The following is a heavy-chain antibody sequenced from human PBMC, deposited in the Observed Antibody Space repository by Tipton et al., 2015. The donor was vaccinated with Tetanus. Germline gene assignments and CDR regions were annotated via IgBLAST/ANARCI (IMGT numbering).Heavy chain of an antibody. J-gene: IGHJ5*02. CDR1: GGSITSGTPY. D-gene: IGHD6-25*01. CDR3: VKTADNWFDP. V-gene: IGHV4-39*01. CDR2: IYPYSGST. Sequence: PGLVKPSETLSLTCSVTGGSITSGTPYWGWVRQPPGKGLEWIGSIYPYSGSTDYNPSLRSRVSISTDTSKNQFSLKLTSVTAADTAVYYCVKTADNWFDPWGRGTLVTVSS.